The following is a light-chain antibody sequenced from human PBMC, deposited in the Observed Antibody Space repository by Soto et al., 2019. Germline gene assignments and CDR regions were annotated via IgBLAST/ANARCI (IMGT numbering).Light chain of an antibody. CDR3: SSYAGSNNWV. J-gene: IGLJ3*02. Sequence: QSVLTQPPSASGSPGQSVTISCTGSSSDIGGYNYVSWYQQHPGQVPKFMIYEVSKRPSGVPDRFSGSKSGNTASLTVSGLQAEDEADYYCSSYAGSNNWVFGGGTKLTVL. V-gene: IGLV2-8*01. CDR1: SSDIGGYNY. CDR2: EVS.